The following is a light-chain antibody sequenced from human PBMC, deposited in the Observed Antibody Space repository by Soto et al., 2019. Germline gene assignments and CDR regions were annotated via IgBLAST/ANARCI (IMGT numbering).Light chain of an antibody. CDR2: DVS. V-gene: IGLV2-14*03. J-gene: IGLJ2*01. Sequence: ALTQPASVSGSPGQSITISCTGTSSDVGGYSFVSWYQQHPGRAPKLMIFDVSNRPSGVSNRFSGSKSGNTASLTISGLQTEDEADYFCSSYTSRSTVIFGGGTKLTVL. CDR1: SSDVGGYSF. CDR3: SSYTSRSTVI.